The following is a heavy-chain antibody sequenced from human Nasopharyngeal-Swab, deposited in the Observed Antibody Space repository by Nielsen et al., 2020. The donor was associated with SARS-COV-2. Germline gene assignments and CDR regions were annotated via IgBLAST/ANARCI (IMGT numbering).Heavy chain of an antibody. D-gene: IGHD3-22*01. CDR2: IIPIFGTA. CDR1: GGTFRGYA. J-gene: IGHJ4*02. Sequence: SVKVSCKASGGTFRGYAISWVRQAPGQGLEWMGGIIPIFGTANYAQKFQGRVTITADESTSTAYMELSSLRSEDTAVYYCARPLGSDYDVFDYWGQGTLVTVSS. CDR3: ARPLGSDYDVFDY. V-gene: IGHV1-69*13.